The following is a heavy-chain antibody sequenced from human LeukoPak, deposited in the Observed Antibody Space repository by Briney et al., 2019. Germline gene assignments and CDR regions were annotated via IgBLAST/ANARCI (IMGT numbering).Heavy chain of an antibody. CDR1: GFTFRNAD. J-gene: IGHJ4*02. CDR2: MNGSGGSR. Sequence: GGSLRLSCTASGFTFRNADMTWVRQAPGKGLEWISGMNGSGGSRYYAESVKGRFTVSRDNARNSLFLQMSSLRAEDTAVYYCTRGLSAGLPGGFDFWGQGTLVTVSS. D-gene: IGHD3-10*01. V-gene: IGHV3-21*06. CDR3: TRGLSAGLPGGFDF.